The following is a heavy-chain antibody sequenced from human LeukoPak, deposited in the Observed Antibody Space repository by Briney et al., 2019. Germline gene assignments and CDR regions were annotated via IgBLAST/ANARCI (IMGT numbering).Heavy chain of an antibody. CDR2: ISYDGNVK. J-gene: IGHJ4*02. Sequence: GGSVSLSCAPSGFTFSSYPMHWARQAPGKGLEWVAVISYDGNVKYYVDSVKGRFTISRDDSKNTLYLQMNSLGAEDTAVYYCARGPLRGVGDYFDFWGQGTLVTVSS. CDR3: ARGPLRGVGDYFDF. V-gene: IGHV3-30-3*01. CDR1: GFTFSSYP. D-gene: IGHD3-16*01.